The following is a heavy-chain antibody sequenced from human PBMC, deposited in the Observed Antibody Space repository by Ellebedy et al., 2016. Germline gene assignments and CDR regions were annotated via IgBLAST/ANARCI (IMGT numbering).Heavy chain of an antibody. V-gene: IGHV4-59*12. Sequence: SETLSLTXTVSGGSISSYYWSWIRQPPGKGLAWIGYVHYSGTINYNPSLHSRVTISMYTSNNQFSLKVRSVTAADTAMYYCARGVGDFDWLPREYQFDYWGQGTLVTVSS. J-gene: IGHJ4*02. D-gene: IGHD3-9*01. CDR2: VHYSGTI. CDR3: ARGVGDFDWLPREYQFDY. CDR1: GGSISSYY.